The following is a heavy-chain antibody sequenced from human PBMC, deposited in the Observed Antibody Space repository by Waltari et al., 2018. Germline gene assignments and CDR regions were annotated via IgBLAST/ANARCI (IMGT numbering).Heavy chain of an antibody. D-gene: IGHD3-3*01. CDR1: GVSMRSGEYY. V-gene: IGHV4-61*09. Sequence: QVQLQESGPGLVKPLQTLSLTCTVSGVSMRSGEYYWSWMRQPAGKGLEWIGYSYTSGRATYNPSLKSRVSMSIDTFKNQFSLNLKSVTAADTAVYYCALVRVVNAFDIWGQGTMVTVSS. CDR3: ALVRVVNAFDI. J-gene: IGHJ3*02. CDR2: SYTSGRA.